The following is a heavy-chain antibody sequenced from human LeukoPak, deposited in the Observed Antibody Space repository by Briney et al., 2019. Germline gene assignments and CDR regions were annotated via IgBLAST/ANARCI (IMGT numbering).Heavy chain of an antibody. J-gene: IGHJ4*02. CDR3: VRDLLGINAYCGGDCYGAYDY. Sequence: ASVKVSCTASGYTFTGYYMHWVRQAPGQGLEWMGWINPNSGGTNYAQKFQGRVTMTRDTSISAAYMELSRLRSDDTAVYYCVRDLLGINAYCGGDCYGAYDYWGQGTLVTVSS. CDR2: INPNSGGT. D-gene: IGHD2-21*02. CDR1: GYTFTGYY. V-gene: IGHV1-2*02.